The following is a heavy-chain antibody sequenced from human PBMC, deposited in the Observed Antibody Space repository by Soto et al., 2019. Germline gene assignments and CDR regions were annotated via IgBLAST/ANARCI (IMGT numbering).Heavy chain of an antibody. CDR1: GFTFSSYA. V-gene: IGHV3-23*01. Sequence: EVQLLESGGGLVQPGGSLRLSCAASGFTFSSYAMSWVRQAPGKGLEWVSAISGSGGSTYYADSVKGRFTISRDNSKNTLYLQMNSLRAEDTAVYYCAKPLRYYYDSSGPAFDYWGQGTLVTVSS. CDR2: ISGSGGST. CDR3: AKPLRYYYDSSGPAFDY. D-gene: IGHD3-22*01. J-gene: IGHJ4*02.